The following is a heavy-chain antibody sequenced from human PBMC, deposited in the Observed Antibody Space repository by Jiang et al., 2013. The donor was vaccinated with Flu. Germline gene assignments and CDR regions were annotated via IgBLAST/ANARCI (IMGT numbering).Heavy chain of an antibody. Sequence: QLVESGGGVVQPGRSLRLSCAASGFTFSSYGMHWVRQAPGKGLEWVAVISYDGSNKYYADSVKGRFTISRDNSKNTLYLQMNSLRAEDTAVYYCAKDLLYDSSGYYWGLGAFDIWGQGTMVTVSS. CDR1: GFTFSSYG. CDR2: ISYDGSNK. J-gene: IGHJ3*02. D-gene: IGHD3-22*01. CDR3: AKDLLYDSSGYYWGLGAFDI. V-gene: IGHV3-30*18.